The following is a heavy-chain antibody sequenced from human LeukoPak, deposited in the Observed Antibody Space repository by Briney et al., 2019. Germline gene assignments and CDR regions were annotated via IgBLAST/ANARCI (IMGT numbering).Heavy chain of an antibody. CDR3: ARAARGYYYMDV. J-gene: IGHJ6*03. CDR2: IIPIFGTA. CDR1: GYTFTSYG. D-gene: IGHD6-25*01. V-gene: IGHV1-69*05. Sequence: ASVKVSCKASGYTFTSYGISWVRQAPGQGLEWMGGIIPIFGTANYAQKFQGRVTITTDESTSTAYMELSSLRSEDTAVYYCARAARGYYYMDVWGKGTTVTVSS.